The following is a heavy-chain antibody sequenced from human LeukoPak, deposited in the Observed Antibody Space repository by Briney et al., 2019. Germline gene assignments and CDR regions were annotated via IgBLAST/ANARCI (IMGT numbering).Heavy chain of an antibody. CDR1: GFSFGSHP. J-gene: IGHJ4*02. V-gene: IGHV3-23*01. CDR2: ITGSGDYT. D-gene: IGHD2-21*01. Sequence: PGGSLRLSCAASGFSFGSHPMNWVRQAPGKGVEWVSGITGSGDYTYYIDSVQGRFTISRDNSKNMLFLQMNSLRAEDTAVYYCARGVMAARLYYFDYWGRGILVTVSS. CDR3: ARGVMAARLYYFDY.